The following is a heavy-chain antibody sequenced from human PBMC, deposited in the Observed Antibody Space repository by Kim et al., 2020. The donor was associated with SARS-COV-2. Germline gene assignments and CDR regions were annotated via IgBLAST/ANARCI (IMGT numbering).Heavy chain of an antibody. D-gene: IGHD3-3*01. Sequence: GGSLRLSCTASGFTFGDYAMSWVRQAPGKGLEWVGFIRSKAYGGTTEYAASVKGRFTISRDDSKSIAYLQMNSLKTEDTAVYYCTSSYYDFWSGYSSYYYYYYMDVWGKGTTVTVSS. CDR3: TSSYYDFWSGYSSYYYYYYMDV. CDR1: GFTFGDYA. V-gene: IGHV3-49*04. CDR2: IRSKAYGGTT. J-gene: IGHJ6*03.